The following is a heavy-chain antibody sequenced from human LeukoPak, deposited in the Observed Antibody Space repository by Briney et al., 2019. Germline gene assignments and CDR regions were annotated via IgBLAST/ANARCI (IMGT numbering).Heavy chain of an antibody. J-gene: IGHJ3*02. CDR3: ARDAEYQLLYDAFDM. CDR1: GFTFSNYE. CDR2: ISSSGSTI. D-gene: IGHD2-2*01. Sequence: PGGSRRLSCAASGFTFSNYEMNWVRQAPGKGLGWVSYISSSGSTIYYADSVKGRFTISRDNPKNLLYLQMNSLRAEDTAVYYCARDAEYQLLYDAFDMWAQGTMVTVSS. V-gene: IGHV3-48*03.